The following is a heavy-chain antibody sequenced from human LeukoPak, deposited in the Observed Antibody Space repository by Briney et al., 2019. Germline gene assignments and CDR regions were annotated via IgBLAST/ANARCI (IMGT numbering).Heavy chain of an antibody. CDR2: INPSGGST. D-gene: IGHD3-16*02. CDR1: GYTFTKFY. Sequence: EASVKVSCKASGYTFTKFYIHWVRQAPGQGLEWMSLINPSGGSTSYAEKFHGRVTLTRDMSTNTVYMELSSLRSEDAAVYYCARDRIDFFDYWGQGTLVTVSS. V-gene: IGHV1-46*01. CDR3: ARDRIDFFDY. J-gene: IGHJ4*02.